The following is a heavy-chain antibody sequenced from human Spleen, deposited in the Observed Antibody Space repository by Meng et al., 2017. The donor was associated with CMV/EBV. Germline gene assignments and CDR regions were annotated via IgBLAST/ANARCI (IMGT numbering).Heavy chain of an antibody. J-gene: IGHJ4*02. CDR2: ISYDGSNK. D-gene: IGHD3-16*01. V-gene: IGHV3-30-3*01. Sequence: GQLVGSGGGVVQPGMSLRLSWSASGFTFSSYAMHWVRQAPGKGLEWVAVISYDGSNKYYADSVKGRFTISRDNSKNTLYLQMNSLRAEDTAVYYCARGWAGDYWGQGTLVTVSS. CDR3: ARGWAGDY. CDR1: GFTFSSYA.